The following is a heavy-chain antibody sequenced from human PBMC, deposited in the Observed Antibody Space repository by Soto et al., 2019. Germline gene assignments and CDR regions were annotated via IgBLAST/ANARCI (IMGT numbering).Heavy chain of an antibody. CDR1: GFTFSSHA. CDR2: IDSSSSFI. Sequence: GGSLRLSCAASGFTFSSHAINWVRQAPGKGLEWISSIDSSSSFIYYADSVKGRFTISRDNAKNSVFLHMSSLRADDTAVYYCVRENYYYGMDVWGQGTTVTVSS. CDR3: VRENYYYGMDV. J-gene: IGHJ6*02. V-gene: IGHV3-21*06.